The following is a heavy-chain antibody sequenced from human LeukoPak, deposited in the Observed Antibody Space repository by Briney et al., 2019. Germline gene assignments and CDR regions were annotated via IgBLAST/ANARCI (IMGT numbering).Heavy chain of an antibody. CDR2: IYPGDSDT. V-gene: IGHV5-51*01. D-gene: IGHD6-6*01. J-gene: IGHJ6*03. Sequence: GESLKIPCKGSGYSFTSYWIGWVRQMPGKGLEWMGIIYPGDSDTRYSPSFQGQVTISADKSISTAYLQWSSLKTSDTALYYCARHGRRSSSSQYNYYYYYTDVWGKGTTVTVSS. CDR3: ARHGRRSSSSQYNYYYYYTDV. CDR1: GYSFTSYW.